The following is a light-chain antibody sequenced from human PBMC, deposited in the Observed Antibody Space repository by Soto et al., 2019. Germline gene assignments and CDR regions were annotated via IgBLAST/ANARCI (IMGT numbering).Light chain of an antibody. J-gene: IGLJ1*01. CDR3: CSYACTYTFYA. CDR1: SSDVAGYNY. CDR2: DVN. Sequence: QSALTQPRSVSGSPGQSLTISCTGTSSDVAGYNYLSWFQQHGAKAPKLIIYDVNKRHSGVPDRFSGYKSVNTASLTISGIQAEDEADYFCCSYACTYTFYAFGTGTKLTVL. V-gene: IGLV2-11*01.